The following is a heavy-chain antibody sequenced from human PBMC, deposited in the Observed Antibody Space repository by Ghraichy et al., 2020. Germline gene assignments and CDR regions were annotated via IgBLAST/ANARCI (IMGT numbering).Heavy chain of an antibody. CDR3: AKGVDHSGSGSYWTYGMDV. D-gene: IGHD3-10*01. V-gene: IGHV3-43*01. J-gene: IGHJ6*02. CDR2: ITWDGVTT. Sequence: GGSLRLSCAASGFTFGDYTMYWVRQVPGKGLEWISLITWDGVTTYYAGSVKGRFTISRENSKNSLSLRINSLRTEDSALYYCAKGVDHSGSGSYWTYGMDVWGQGTTVTVSS. CDR1: GFTFGDYT.